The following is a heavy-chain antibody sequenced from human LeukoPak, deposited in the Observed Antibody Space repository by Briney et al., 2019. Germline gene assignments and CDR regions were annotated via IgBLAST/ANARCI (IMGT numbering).Heavy chain of an antibody. CDR2: IYYSGTT. Sequence: PSETLSLTCTVSGGSISSGDYYWSWIRQPPGKGLEWIGYIYYSGTTYYNPSLRSRTSISPDTSKNHFSLRLTSVTAADTAVYHCARASPATVSFDIWGQGTLVTVSS. CDR3: ARASPATVSFDI. V-gene: IGHV4-30-4*08. J-gene: IGHJ3*02. CDR1: GGSISSGDYY. D-gene: IGHD2-15*01.